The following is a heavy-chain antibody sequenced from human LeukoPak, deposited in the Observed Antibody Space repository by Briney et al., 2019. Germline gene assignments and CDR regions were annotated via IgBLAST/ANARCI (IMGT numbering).Heavy chain of an antibody. CDR2: ISGRGDTT. CDR1: AFTFSNIA. Sequence: GRSLRPSCAGSAFTFSNIATTWVRPAPGKGLEWVSAISGRGDTTRYGESVKGRFTVSRDNSRDTLYLEMTNLRAEDAAVYFCAMDPNGDYLGAFDLWGRGALVTVSS. D-gene: IGHD4-17*01. J-gene: IGHJ3*01. V-gene: IGHV3-23*01. CDR3: AMDPNGDYLGAFDL.